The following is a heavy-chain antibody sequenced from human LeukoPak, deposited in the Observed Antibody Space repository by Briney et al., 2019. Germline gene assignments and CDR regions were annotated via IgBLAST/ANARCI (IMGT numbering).Heavy chain of an antibody. CDR3: AKNGQSGFSFDP. CDR2: GSDSGGT. V-gene: IGHV4-34*01. J-gene: IGHJ5*02. Sequence: SETLSLTCAVYGGSLNGHYWSWIRQPPGKGLEWIGEGSDSGGTKFNPSLKSRVTISADTSKNQFSLKLTSVTAADTAVYYCAKNGQSGFSFDPWGQGTLVTVSS. D-gene: IGHD2-8*01. CDR1: GGSLNGHY.